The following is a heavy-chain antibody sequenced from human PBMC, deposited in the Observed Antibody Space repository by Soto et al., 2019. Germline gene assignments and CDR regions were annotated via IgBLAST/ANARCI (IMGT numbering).Heavy chain of an antibody. CDR3: ARASMGSVAFDI. J-gene: IGHJ3*02. Sequence: TSETLSLTCTVSGGSISSSTYYWGWIRQPPGKGLEWIASIYYSGRTHYNPSLESRVTISVDTSKNQFSLRLSSVTAADTAVYYCARASMGSVAFDIWGQGTMVTVSS. CDR2: IYYSGRT. V-gene: IGHV4-39*01. CDR1: GGSISSSTYY. D-gene: IGHD6-6*01.